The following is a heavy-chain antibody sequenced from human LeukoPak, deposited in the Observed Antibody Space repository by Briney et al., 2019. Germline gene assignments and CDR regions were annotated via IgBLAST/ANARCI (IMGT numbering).Heavy chain of an antibody. V-gene: IGHV3-20*04. D-gene: IGHD2-8*01. J-gene: IGHJ4*02. Sequence: PGGSLRLSCAASGFKFYDYGMSWVRQAPGKGLEWVSGISWNGGNTGYADSVKGRFTISRDNAKNSLFLQVNSLRADDTAFYYCCVNGVCYLDYWGQGTLVTVSS. CDR1: GFKFYDYG. CDR3: CVNGVCYLDY. CDR2: ISWNGGNT.